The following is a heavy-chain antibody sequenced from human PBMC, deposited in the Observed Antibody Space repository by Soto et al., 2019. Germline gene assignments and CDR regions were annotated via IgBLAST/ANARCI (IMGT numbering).Heavy chain of an antibody. V-gene: IGHV3-23*01. CDR3: ARFSISSYDAFDI. CDR1: GFTFRSHA. D-gene: IGHD6-13*01. CDR2: ISGSGGST. Sequence: EVQLLESGGGLVQPGGSLRLSCAASGFTFRSHAMSWVRQAPGKGLEWVSAISGSGGSTYYADSVKGRFTISRDNSKNTLYLQMNSLRAEDTAVYYCARFSISSYDAFDIWGQGTMVTVSS. J-gene: IGHJ3*02.